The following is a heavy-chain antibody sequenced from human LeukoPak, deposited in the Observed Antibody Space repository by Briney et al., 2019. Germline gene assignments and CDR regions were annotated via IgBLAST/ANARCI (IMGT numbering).Heavy chain of an antibody. CDR1: GGSISPYY. D-gene: IGHD3-22*01. CDR2: ISTSGSS. J-gene: IGHJ4*02. V-gene: IGHV4-4*07. Sequence: SETLSLTCTVSGGSISPYYWSFIRQPAGKGLEWIGRISTSGSSKYNPSLESRVTMSVDTSKNQFSLKLSSVTAADTAVYYCAKGAWLWDYWGQGTLVTVSS. CDR3: AKGAWLWDY.